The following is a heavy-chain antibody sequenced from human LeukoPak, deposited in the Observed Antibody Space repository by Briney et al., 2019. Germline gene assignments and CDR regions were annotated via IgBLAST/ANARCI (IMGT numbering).Heavy chain of an antibody. Sequence: NTSETLSLTCTVSGGSISGYYWSWIRQPPGKGLEWIEQIYYSGSTNYNPSLKSRVTISLDTSKNQFSLKLVSVTAADTAVYYCASLRGSVDYWGQGTLVTVSS. CDR3: ASLRGSVDY. V-gene: IGHV4-59*08. D-gene: IGHD3-10*01. CDR1: GGSISGYY. J-gene: IGHJ4*02. CDR2: IYYSGST.